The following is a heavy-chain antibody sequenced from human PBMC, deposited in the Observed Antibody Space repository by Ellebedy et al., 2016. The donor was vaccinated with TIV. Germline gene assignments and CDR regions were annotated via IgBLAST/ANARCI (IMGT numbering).Heavy chain of an antibody. CDR2: IYPGDPDPGDSGI. CDR1: GYSFSSYW. V-gene: IGHV5-51*01. J-gene: IGHJ4*02. Sequence: GESLKISCKSSGYSFSSYWIGWVRQMPGKGLEWMGIIYPGDPDPGDSGIRYSPSCQGQVTISADKSISTAYLQWSSRKASDTAMSYWVRQGALPLDYWGQGTLVTVSS. CDR3: VRQGALPLDY.